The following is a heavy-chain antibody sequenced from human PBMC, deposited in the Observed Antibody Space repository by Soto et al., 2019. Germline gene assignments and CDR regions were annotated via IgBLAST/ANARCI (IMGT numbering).Heavy chain of an antibody. CDR3: SKYLIGLTGTPHPFDP. V-gene: IGHV3-23*01. D-gene: IGHD1-7*01. J-gene: IGHJ5*02. Sequence: PGGSLRLSCAASGFTFSSYPMSWVRQAPGKGLECVSGISGTGGSTYYADSVKGRFTISRDNSKNTLYLQMNSLRAEDTAVYYCSKYLIGLTGTPHPFDPWGPGTLVTVSS. CDR2: ISGTGGST. CDR1: GFTFSSYP.